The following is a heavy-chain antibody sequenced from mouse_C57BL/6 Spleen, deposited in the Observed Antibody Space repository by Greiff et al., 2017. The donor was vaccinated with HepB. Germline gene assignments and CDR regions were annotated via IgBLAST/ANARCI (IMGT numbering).Heavy chain of an antibody. CDR1: GYTFTDYY. CDR2: INPYNGGT. V-gene: IGHV1-19*01. J-gene: IGHJ1*03. Sequence: EVQLQQSGPVLVKPGASVKMSCKASGYTFTDYYMNWVKQSHGKSLEWIGVINPYNGGTSYNQKFKGKATLTVDKSSSTAYMELNSLTSEDSAVYYCARGENYYGSSHWYFDVWGTGTTVTVSS. CDR3: ARGENYYGSSHWYFDV. D-gene: IGHD1-1*01.